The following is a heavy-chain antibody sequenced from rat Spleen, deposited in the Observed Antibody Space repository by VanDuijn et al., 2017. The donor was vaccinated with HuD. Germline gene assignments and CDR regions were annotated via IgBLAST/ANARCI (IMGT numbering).Heavy chain of an antibody. CDR3: TTDSYFDGTYYPGGFDY. Sequence: EVQLVESGGGLVQPGRSLKLSCAASGFIFSNYDMAWVRQAPMKGLEWVASISYDGTATYYRDSVKGRFTLSRDNAKSTLYLQMGSLRSEDTATYYCTTDSYFDGTYYPGGFDYWGQGVMVTVSS. V-gene: IGHV5-20*01. CDR2: ISYDGTAT. D-gene: IGHD1-12*02. CDR1: GFIFSNYD. J-gene: IGHJ2*01.